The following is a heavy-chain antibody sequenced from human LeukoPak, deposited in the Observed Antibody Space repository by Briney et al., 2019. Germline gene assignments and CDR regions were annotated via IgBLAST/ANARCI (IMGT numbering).Heavy chain of an antibody. Sequence: GGSLRLSCAASGFTFSTYSMNWVRQAPGKGLEWVSSISSSSYYIYYADSVKGRFTVSRDNAKNSLYLQMNSLRAEDTAVYYCARGRYCSGLTCPSGNWFDPWGQGTLVTVSP. V-gene: IGHV3-21*01. CDR3: ARGRYCSGLTCPSGNWFDP. D-gene: IGHD2-15*01. CDR2: ISSSSYYI. CDR1: GFTFSTYS. J-gene: IGHJ5*02.